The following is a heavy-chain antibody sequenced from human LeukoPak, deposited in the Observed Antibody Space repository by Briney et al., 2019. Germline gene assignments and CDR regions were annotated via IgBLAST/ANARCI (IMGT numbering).Heavy chain of an antibody. V-gene: IGHV4-34*09. J-gene: IGHJ5*02. Sequence: PSETLSLTCAVYGGSFSGYYWSWIRQPLGKGLEWIGYIYYSGSTYYNPSLKSRVTISVDTSKNQFSLKLSSVTAADTAVYYCARMNIPNYYDSSGYYYEGPWGQGTLVTVSS. CDR1: GGSFSGYY. CDR3: ARMNIPNYYDSSGYYYEGP. CDR2: IYYSGST. D-gene: IGHD3-22*01.